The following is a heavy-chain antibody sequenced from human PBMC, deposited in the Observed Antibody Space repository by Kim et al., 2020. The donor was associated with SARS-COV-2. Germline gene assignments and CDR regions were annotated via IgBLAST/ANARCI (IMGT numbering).Heavy chain of an antibody. D-gene: IGHD3-22*01. V-gene: IGHV4-34*01. CDR3: ASLYYYDSSGLP. J-gene: IGHJ4*02. Sequence: NYNPSLKSRVTISVDTSKNPFSLKLSSVTAADTAGYYCASLYYYDSSGLPWGQGTLVTVSS.